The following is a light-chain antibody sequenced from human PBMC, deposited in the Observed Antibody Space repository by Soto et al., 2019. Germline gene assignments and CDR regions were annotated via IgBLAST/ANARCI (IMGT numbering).Light chain of an antibody. CDR2: RND. V-gene: IGLV1-44*01. CDR3: AAWDDSLSGVV. CDR1: GSSIGTNT. J-gene: IGLJ2*01. Sequence: QSVLTQPPSASGTPGQRVSISCSGSGSSIGTNTVNWYRQLPGTAPKLLIYRNDQRPSGVPDRFSGSRPGTSASLAIDGLRSEDEAEYYCAAWDDSLSGVVFGGGTKLTVL.